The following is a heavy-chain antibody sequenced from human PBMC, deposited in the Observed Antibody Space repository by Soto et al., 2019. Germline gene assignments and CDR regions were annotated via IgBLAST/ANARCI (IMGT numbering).Heavy chain of an antibody. CDR2: ISYDGSNK. D-gene: IGHD3-3*01. J-gene: IGHJ6*02. CDR1: GFTFSSYG. V-gene: IGHV3-30*18. CDR3: AKESYDFWSGYYPYYYYGMDV. Sequence: GGSLRLSCAASGFTFSSYGMHWVRQAPGKGLEWVAVISYDGSNKYYADSVKGRFTISRDNSKNTLYLQMNSLRAEDTAAYYCAKESYDFWSGYYPYYYYGMDVWGQGTTVTVSS.